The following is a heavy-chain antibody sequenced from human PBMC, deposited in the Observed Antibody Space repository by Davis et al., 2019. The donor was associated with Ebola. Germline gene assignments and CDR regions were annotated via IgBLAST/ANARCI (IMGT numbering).Heavy chain of an antibody. CDR1: GFTFSSYG. Sequence: GGSLRLSCAASGFTFSSYGMHWVRQAPGKGLEWVAVISYDGSNKYYADPVKGRFTISRDNSKNTLYLQMNSLRAEDTAVYYCARLRLVYYGMDVWGQGTTVTVSS. D-gene: IGHD3-16*01. J-gene: IGHJ6*02. CDR2: ISYDGSNK. V-gene: IGHV3-30*03. CDR3: ARLRLVYYGMDV.